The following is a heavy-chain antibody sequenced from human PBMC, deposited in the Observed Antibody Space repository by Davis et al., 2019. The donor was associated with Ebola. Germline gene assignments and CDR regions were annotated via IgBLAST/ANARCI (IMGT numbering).Heavy chain of an antibody. J-gene: IGHJ2*01. D-gene: IGHD2-15*01. Sequence: SETLSLTCTVSGGSISSYYWTWIRQPPGKGLEWIGYIYYSGSTNYNPSLKSRVTISVDTSKNQFSLKLTSMTAADTAVYYCARVVFVAGATPSWYFDLWGRGTLVTVSP. V-gene: IGHV4-59*01. CDR1: GGSISSYY. CDR3: ARVVFVAGATPSWYFDL. CDR2: IYYSGST.